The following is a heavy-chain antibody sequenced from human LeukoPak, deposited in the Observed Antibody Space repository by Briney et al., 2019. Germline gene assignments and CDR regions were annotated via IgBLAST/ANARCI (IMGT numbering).Heavy chain of an antibody. J-gene: IGHJ4*02. CDR3: ARAALTYYYGSSAYG. Sequence: GGSLRLSCAASGLTFSSYWMCWVRQAPGKGLEWVANIKQDGSERNYVESVKGRFTISRDNAKNSLYLQMYSLRAEDTAVYYCARAALTYYYGSSAYGWGQGTLVTVSS. CDR2: IKQDGSER. D-gene: IGHD3-22*01. V-gene: IGHV3-7*02. CDR1: GLTFSSYW.